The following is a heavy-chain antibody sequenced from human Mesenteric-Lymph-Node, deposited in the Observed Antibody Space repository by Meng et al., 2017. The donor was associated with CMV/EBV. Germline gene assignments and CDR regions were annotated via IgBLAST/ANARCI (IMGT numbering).Heavy chain of an antibody. CDR3: ARDPIVATRTFDY. J-gene: IGHJ4*02. V-gene: IGHV3-74*01. D-gene: IGHD5-12*01. Sequence: ETLSLTCAASGFTFSAHAMSWVRQAPGKGLVWVSRINSDGSSTSYADSVKGRFTISRDNAKNTLYLQMNSLRAEDTAVYYCARDPIVATRTFDYWGQGTLVTVSS. CDR2: INSDGSST. CDR1: GFTFSAHA.